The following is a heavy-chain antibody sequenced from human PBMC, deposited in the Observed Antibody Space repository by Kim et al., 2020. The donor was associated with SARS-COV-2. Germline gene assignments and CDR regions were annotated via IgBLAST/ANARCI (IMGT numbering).Heavy chain of an antibody. Sequence: ASVKVSCKVSGYTLTELSMHWVRQAPGKGLEWMGGFDPEDGETIYAQKFQGRVTMTEDTSTDTAYMELSSLRSEDTAVYYCATFRSPPEKYYYDSSGYYPFDYWGQGTLVTVSS. J-gene: IGHJ4*02. CDR3: ATFRSPPEKYYYDSSGYYPFDY. D-gene: IGHD3-22*01. V-gene: IGHV1-24*01. CDR2: FDPEDGET. CDR1: GYTLTELS.